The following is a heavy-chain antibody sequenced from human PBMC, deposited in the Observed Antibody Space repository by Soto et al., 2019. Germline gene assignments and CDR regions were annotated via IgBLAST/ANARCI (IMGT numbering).Heavy chain of an antibody. V-gene: IGHV4-59*11. CDR2: VYYPGSP. CDR3: ARLGGYYQALDS. CDR1: GGSISSHF. J-gene: IGHJ4*02. Sequence: SETLSLTCSVSGGSISSHFWSWIRQPPGQGLEWIAYVYYPGSPRYNPSLQSRVTVSLDMSKNQFSLKLNSVTAAYTAVYYCARLGGYYQALDSWGQGARVTVS. D-gene: IGHD3-22*01.